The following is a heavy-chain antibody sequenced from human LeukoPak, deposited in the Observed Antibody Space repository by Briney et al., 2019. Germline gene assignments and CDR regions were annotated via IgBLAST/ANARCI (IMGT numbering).Heavy chain of an antibody. CDR2: ISNNGGST. CDR3: ARTSKAAREADY. Sequence: GGSLRLSCAASGFTFSRYSMHWVRQAPGKGLEYVSAISNNGGSTYYAKSVKGRFTISRDNSKNTLYLQMGSLRAEDMAVYYCARTSKAAREADYWGQGTLVTVSS. D-gene: IGHD6-25*01. V-gene: IGHV3-64*01. CDR1: GFTFSRYS. J-gene: IGHJ4*02.